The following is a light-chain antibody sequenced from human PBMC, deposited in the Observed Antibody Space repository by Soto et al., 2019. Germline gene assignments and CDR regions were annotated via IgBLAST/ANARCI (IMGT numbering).Light chain of an antibody. V-gene: IGKV1-27*01. Sequence: DSKMTQSPSSLSASVGDRVTITCRASQDISVYLAWYQQKPGKVPKLLIYSASTLQSGVPSRFSGSGSGTDFTLTISSLQPEDVATYYCQQFNTAPLTFGQGTRLEIK. CDR3: QQFNTAPLT. J-gene: IGKJ5*01. CDR2: SAS. CDR1: QDISVY.